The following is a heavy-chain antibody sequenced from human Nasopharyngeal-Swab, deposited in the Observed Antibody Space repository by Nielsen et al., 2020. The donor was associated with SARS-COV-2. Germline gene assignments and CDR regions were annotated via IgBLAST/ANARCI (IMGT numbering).Heavy chain of an antibody. CDR3: AREIHYYDSSTYYGTDAFDI. CDR1: GFTFENYA. Sequence: SLKISCAASGFTFENYAMHWVRQPRGKGLEWVSGITWNSGNKGYVESVQGRFTISRDNARNSLYLQMNSLRAEDTALYYCAREIHYYDSSTYYGTDAFDIWGQGTVVTVSS. D-gene: IGHD3-22*01. V-gene: IGHV3-9*01. CDR2: ITWNSGNK. J-gene: IGHJ3*02.